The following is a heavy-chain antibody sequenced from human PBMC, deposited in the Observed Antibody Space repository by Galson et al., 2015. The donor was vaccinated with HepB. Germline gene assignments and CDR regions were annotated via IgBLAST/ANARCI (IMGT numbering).Heavy chain of an antibody. V-gene: IGHV1-24*01. CDR1: GYTLTELS. Sequence: SVKVSCKVSGYTLTELSMHWVRQAPGKGREWMGGFDPEDGETIYAQKFQGRVTMTEDTSTDTAYMELSSLRSEDTAVYYCATVWGCGGDCFDYWGQGTLVTVSS. CDR3: ATVWGCGGDCFDY. CDR2: FDPEDGET. J-gene: IGHJ4*02. D-gene: IGHD2-21*02.